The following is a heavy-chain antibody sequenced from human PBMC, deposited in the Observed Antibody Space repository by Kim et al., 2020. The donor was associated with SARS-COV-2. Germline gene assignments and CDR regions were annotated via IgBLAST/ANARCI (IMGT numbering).Heavy chain of an antibody. D-gene: IGHD4-17*01. Sequence: SETLSLTCTVSGGSISSSSYYWGWIRQPPGKGLEWIGSIYYSGSTYYNPSLKSRVTISVDTSKNQFSLKLSSVTAADTAVYYCARQTVTWQWGFDYWGQGTLVTVSS. CDR1: GGSISSSSYY. J-gene: IGHJ4*02. CDR2: IYYSGST. CDR3: ARQTVTWQWGFDY. V-gene: IGHV4-39*01.